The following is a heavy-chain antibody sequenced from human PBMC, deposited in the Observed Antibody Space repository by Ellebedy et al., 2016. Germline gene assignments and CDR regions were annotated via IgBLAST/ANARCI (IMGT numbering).Heavy chain of an antibody. CDR1: GFSLSTSGMC. J-gene: IGHJ6*02. CDR2: IDWDDDK. V-gene: IGHV2-70*11. Sequence: SGPTLVKPTQTLTLTCTFSGFSLSTSGMCVSWIRQPPGKALEWLARIDWDDDKYYSTSLKTRLTISKDTSKNQVVLTMTNMDPVDTATYYCARMGFGESSYYGMDVWGQGTTVTVSS. CDR3: ARMGFGESSYYGMDV. D-gene: IGHD3-10*01.